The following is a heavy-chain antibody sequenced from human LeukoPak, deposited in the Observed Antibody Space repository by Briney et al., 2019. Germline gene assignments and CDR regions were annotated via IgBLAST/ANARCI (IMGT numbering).Heavy chain of an antibody. CDR2: INPNSGGT. J-gene: IGHJ4*02. CDR1: GYTFTGYD. V-gene: IGHV1-2*02. Sequence: ASVKVSCKASGYTFTGYDMHWVRQAPGQGLEWMGWINPNSGGTHYAQKFQGRVTVTRDTSISTTYMDLSRLKSDDTAIYYCARKGEIYRDYDYWGQGTLVTVSS. D-gene: IGHD4-17*01. CDR3: ARKGEIYRDYDY.